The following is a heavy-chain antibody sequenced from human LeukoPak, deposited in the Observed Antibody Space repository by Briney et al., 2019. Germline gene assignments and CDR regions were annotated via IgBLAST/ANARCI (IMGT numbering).Heavy chain of an antibody. V-gene: IGHV4-61*02. J-gene: IGHJ3*02. CDR2: IYTSGST. CDR3: ARVLGGATGAFDI. D-gene: IGHD1-26*01. CDR1: GGSISSGSYY. Sequence: SETLSLTCTVSGGSISSGSYYWSWIRQPAGKGLEWIGRIYTSGSTNYNPSLKSRVTISVDTSKNQFSLKLSSVTAADTAVYYCARVLGGATGAFDIWGQGTMVTVSS.